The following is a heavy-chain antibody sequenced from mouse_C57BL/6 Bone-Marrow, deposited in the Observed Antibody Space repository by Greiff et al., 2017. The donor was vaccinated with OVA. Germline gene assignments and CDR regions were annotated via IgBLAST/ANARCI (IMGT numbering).Heavy chain of an antibody. CDR2: ISNLAYSI. CDR3: ARSSYYYGSSHWYFDV. D-gene: IGHD1-1*01. V-gene: IGHV5-15*04. Sequence: EVKLVESGGGLVQPGGSLKLSCAASGFTFSDYGMAWVRQAPRKGPEWVAFISNLAYSIYYADTVTGRFTISRENDKNTLYLEMSSLRSEDTAMYYCARSSYYYGSSHWYFDVWGTGTTVTVSS. J-gene: IGHJ1*03. CDR1: GFTFSDYG.